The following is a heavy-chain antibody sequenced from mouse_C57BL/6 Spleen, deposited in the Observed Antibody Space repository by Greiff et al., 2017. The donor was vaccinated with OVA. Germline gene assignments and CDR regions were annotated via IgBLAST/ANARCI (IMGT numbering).Heavy chain of an antibody. CDR2: ISSGSSTI. J-gene: IGHJ4*01. D-gene: IGHD2-5*01. Sequence: EVKVVESGGGLVKPGGSLKLSCAASGFTFSDYGMHWVRQAPEKGLEWVAYISSGSSTIYYADTVKGRFTISRDNAKNTLFLQMTSLRSEDTAMYYCARTHYSNPLGAMDYWGQGTSVTVSS. CDR3: ARTHYSNPLGAMDY. CDR1: GFTFSDYG. V-gene: IGHV5-17*01.